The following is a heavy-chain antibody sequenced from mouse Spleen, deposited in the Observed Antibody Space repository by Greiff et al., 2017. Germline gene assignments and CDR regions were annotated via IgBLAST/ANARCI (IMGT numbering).Heavy chain of an antibody. CDR2: IDPSDSYT. Sequence: QVQLQQPGAELVMPGASVKLSCKASGYTFTSYWMHWVKQRPGQGLEWIGEIDPSDSYTNYNQKFKGKATLTVDKSSSTAYMQLSSLTSEDSAVYYCAILRGGFDYWGQGTTLTVSS. CDR3: AILRGGFDY. CDR1: GYTFTSYW. J-gene: IGHJ2*01. V-gene: IGHV1-69*01.